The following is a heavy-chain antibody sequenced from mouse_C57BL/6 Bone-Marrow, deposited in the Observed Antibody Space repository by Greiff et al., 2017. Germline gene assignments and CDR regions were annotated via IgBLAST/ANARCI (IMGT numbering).Heavy chain of an antibody. J-gene: IGHJ2*01. V-gene: IGHV1-5*01. CDR3: TSYGNYYFDY. CDR1: GYTFTSYW. D-gene: IGHD2-1*01. Sequence: VQLQQPGTVLVRPGASVKMSCKTSGYTFTSYWMHWVKQRPGQGLAWIGAIYPGNSDTSYNQKFKGKAKLTAVTSASTAYMGLSSLTNEDSAVYYCTSYGNYYFDYWGQGTTLTVSS. CDR2: IYPGNSDT.